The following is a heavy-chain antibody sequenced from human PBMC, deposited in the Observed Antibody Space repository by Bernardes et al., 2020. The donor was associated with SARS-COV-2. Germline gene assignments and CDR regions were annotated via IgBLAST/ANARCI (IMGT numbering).Heavy chain of an antibody. D-gene: IGHD6-6*01. Sequence: GSLRISSAAAVFTFSTFLITWVRPAPGKGLEWVATINQDGSETFYVDSVKGRFTISRDNAKNSLFMEMNTLRAEDTAVYYCARIYSTSSFDFDYWGQGTLVTVSS. CDR2: INQDGSET. CDR3: ARIYSTSSFDFDY. V-gene: IGHV3-7*01. J-gene: IGHJ4*02. CDR1: VFTFSTFL.